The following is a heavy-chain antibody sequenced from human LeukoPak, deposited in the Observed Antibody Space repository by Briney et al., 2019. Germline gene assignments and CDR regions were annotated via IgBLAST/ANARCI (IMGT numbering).Heavy chain of an antibody. Sequence: PGGSLRLSCAASGFTFSSYWMHWVRHAPGKGLVWVSRINSDGSSTSYADSVKGRFTISRDNAKNTLYLRMNSLRAEDTAVYYCARLSSSWYDAFDIWGQGTMVTVSS. J-gene: IGHJ3*02. D-gene: IGHD6-13*01. V-gene: IGHV3-74*01. CDR1: GFTFSSYW. CDR2: INSDGSST. CDR3: ARLSSSWYDAFDI.